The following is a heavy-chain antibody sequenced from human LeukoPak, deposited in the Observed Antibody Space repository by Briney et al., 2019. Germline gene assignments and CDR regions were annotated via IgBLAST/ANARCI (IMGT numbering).Heavy chain of an antibody. CDR2: VSGRGDNT. CDR3: ARDREVVAFDI. Sequence: GGSLRLSCVVSGFTVSNNYMRWVRQAPGKGLEWVSGVSGRGDNTYYADSVRGRFTISRDNSKNSLYLQMNSLRAEDTAVYYCARDREVVAFDIWGQGTMVTVSS. V-gene: IGHV3-11*01. CDR1: GFTVSNNY. J-gene: IGHJ3*02. D-gene: IGHD2-15*01.